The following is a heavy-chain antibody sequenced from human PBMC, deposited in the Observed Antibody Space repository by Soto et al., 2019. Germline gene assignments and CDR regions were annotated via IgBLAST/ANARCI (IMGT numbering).Heavy chain of an antibody. CDR2: INAGNGNT. CDR3: ARGMASIVGTFGYIDV. CDR1: GYTFTSYG. Sequence: ASVKVCCKASGYTFTSYGVHWVRQAPGQRLEWMGWINAGNGNTKYSQKFQGRVTITSDTSASTAYMELSSLRSEDTAVYYCARGMASIVGTFGYIDVWGKGTTVTVS. V-gene: IGHV1-3*01. D-gene: IGHD1-26*01. J-gene: IGHJ6*03.